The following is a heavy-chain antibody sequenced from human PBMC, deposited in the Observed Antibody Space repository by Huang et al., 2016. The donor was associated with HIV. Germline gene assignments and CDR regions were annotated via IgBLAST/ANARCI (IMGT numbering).Heavy chain of an antibody. CDR2: IYYRGST. J-gene: IGHJ3*02. CDR1: GGSISSSSYS. Sequence: QLQLQELGPGLVKPSETLSLTRTVSGGSISSSSYSGAWIRQPPGKGLECIGSIYYRGSTYYNPTLKSRVTISVDTSKNQFSLKLSSVTAADTAVYYCARLSIGATFGFDIWGQGTMVTVSS. D-gene: IGHD3-10*01. CDR3: ARLSIGATFGFDI. V-gene: IGHV4-39*01.